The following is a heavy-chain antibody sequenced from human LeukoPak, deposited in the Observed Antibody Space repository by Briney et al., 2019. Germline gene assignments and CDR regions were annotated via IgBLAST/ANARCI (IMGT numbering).Heavy chain of an antibody. J-gene: IGHJ4*02. CDR2: INPNSGGT. Sequence: ASVKVSCKAPGYTFTCYYMHWVRQAPGQGLEWMGRINPNSGGTNYAQKFQGRVTMTRDTSISTAYMELSRLRSDDTAVYYCARGAYYDILTGYYNFDYWGQGTLVTVSS. D-gene: IGHD3-9*01. CDR1: GYTFTCYY. V-gene: IGHV1-2*06. CDR3: ARGAYYDILTGYYNFDY.